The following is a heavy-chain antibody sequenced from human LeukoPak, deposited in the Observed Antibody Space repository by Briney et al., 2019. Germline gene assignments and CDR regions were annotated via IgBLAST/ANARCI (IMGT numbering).Heavy chain of an antibody. V-gene: IGHV3-33*01. Sequence: GGSLRLSCAASGFTFSNYGMLWVRQAPGKGLEWVAVIWYDGSNKYYADSVKGRFTISRDNSKNTLYLQMNSLRAEDTAVYYCARGLIDAPIVSADWGQGTLVTVPS. CDR1: GFTFSNYG. CDR2: IWYDGSNK. D-gene: IGHD2/OR15-2a*01. CDR3: ARGLIDAPIVSAD. J-gene: IGHJ4*02.